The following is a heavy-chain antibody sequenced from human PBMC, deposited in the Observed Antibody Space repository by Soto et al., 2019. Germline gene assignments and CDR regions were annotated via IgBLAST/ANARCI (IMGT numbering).Heavy chain of an antibody. CDR1: GFTFSVYD. V-gene: IGHV3-48*01. J-gene: IGHJ4*02. Sequence: GGSLRLSCAASGFTFSVYDMNWVRQAPGKGLEWVSHISSRATTIYYADSVKGRFTISRDNAKNSLFLQMNGLRAEDTAVYFCARNLHSPQADWGQGTLVTVSS. D-gene: IGHD2-21*01. CDR2: ISSRATTI. CDR3: ARNLHSPQAD.